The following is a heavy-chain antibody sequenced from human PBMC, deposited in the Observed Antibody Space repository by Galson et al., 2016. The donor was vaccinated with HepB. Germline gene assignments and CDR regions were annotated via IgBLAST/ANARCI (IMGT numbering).Heavy chain of an antibody. CDR2: ISNRGDII. CDR3: ARDSLSPRGLGF. Sequence: SLRLSCAASGFYFSTYTLNWVRQAPGKGPEWISYISNRGDIIYYADSVKGRFTVSRDNAKNSLFLQMNSLRDEDTAVHYCARDSLSPRGLGFWGQGTLVTVSS. J-gene: IGHJ4*02. D-gene: IGHD2/OR15-2a*01. CDR1: GFYFSTYT. V-gene: IGHV3-48*02.